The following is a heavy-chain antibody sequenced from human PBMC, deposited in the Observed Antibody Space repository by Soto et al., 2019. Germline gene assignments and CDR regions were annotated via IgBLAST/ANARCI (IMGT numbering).Heavy chain of an antibody. Sequence: GESLKISCRTSGYKFTSSWIAWVRQKPGKGLEWMGIIFPSDSDTRYSPSFQGQVTISADRSTSTVFLQWASLKASDTAVYFCARKDKSGYFTRFDPWGQGTVVTVSS. CDR2: IFPSDSDT. V-gene: IGHV5-51*01. D-gene: IGHD3-22*01. CDR3: ARKDKSGYFTRFDP. J-gene: IGHJ5*02. CDR1: GYKFTSSW.